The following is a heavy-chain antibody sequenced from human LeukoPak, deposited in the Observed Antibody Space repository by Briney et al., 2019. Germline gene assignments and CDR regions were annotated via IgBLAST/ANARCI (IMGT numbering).Heavy chain of an antibody. CDR3: GRGRWGLDY. V-gene: IGHV3-11*04. D-gene: IGHD7-27*01. Sequence: GGSLRLSCAASGFTFSDSYMTWIRQAPGKGLEWVSFISNSGDSIYYADSVKGRFTTSRDNAKNSLFLQMNSLRAEDTAVYYCGRGRWGLDYWGQGALVTVSS. CDR2: ISNSGDSI. J-gene: IGHJ4*02. CDR1: GFTFSDSY.